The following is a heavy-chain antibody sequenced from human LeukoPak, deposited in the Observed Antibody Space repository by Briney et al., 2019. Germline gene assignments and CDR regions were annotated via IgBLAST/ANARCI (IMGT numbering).Heavy chain of an antibody. CDR1: GFTFKYYW. Sequence: GGSLRLSCAASGFTFKYYWMTWVRQAPGKGLEWVANVKEDGSEKFYVDSVKGRFTISRDNAKNSLNLQMNSLRAEDTAVYYCAREVGGNYYLPYWGQGTLVTVSS. V-gene: IGHV3-7*01. D-gene: IGHD1-26*01. J-gene: IGHJ4*02. CDR2: VKEDGSEK. CDR3: AREVGGNYYLPY.